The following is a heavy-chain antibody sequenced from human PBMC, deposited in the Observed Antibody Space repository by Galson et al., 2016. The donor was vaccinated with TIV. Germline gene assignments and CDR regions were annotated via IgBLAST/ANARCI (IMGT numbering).Heavy chain of an antibody. J-gene: IGHJ6*02. CDR2: ISVYNGDT. D-gene: IGHD3-10*01. CDR3: ARPMYYYGSGSFQYYGMDV. V-gene: IGHV1-18*01. CDR1: GYTFTSFG. Sequence: SVKVSCKASGYTFTSFGLSWVRQAPGQGLEWMGWISVYNGDTDYAVKFQGRVTLTTDRYTDTAYMDLRSLGSDDTAVYFLARPMYYYGSGSFQYYGMDVWGQGTAVTVSS.